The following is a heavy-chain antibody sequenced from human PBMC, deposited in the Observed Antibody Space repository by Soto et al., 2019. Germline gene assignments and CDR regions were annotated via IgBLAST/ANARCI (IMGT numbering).Heavy chain of an antibody. CDR3: ARDYGGFTPDAYGKDV. V-gene: IGHV1-69*01. CDR1: GGTFSSYA. CDR2: IIPIFGTA. Sequence: QVQLVQSGAEVKKPGSSVKVSCKASGGTFSSYAISWVRQAPGQGLEWMGGIIPIFGTANYAQKFQGRVTITADESTSAAFMELSSLRSEDTAVYYCARDYGGFTPDAYGKDVWCQGTTLTVSS. J-gene: IGHJ6*02. D-gene: IGHD4-17*01.